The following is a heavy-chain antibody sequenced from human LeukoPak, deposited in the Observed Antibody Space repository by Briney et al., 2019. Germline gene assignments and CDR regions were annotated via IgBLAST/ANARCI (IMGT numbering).Heavy chain of an antibody. V-gene: IGHV1-18*01. CDR2: ISAYNRNT. CDR3: ARDSSIAVAGSFDY. D-gene: IGHD6-19*01. CDR1: GDTFTTYG. J-gene: IGHJ4*02. Sequence: ASVKVSCKASGDTFTTYGISWVRQAPGQGLEWMGWISAYNRNTNYAQTLQGRVTMTTDTSTSTAYMELRSLRSDDTAVYYCARDSSIAVAGSFDYWGQGTLVTVSS.